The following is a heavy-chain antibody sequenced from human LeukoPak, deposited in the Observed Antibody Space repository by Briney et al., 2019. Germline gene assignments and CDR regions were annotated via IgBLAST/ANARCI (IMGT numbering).Heavy chain of an antibody. J-gene: IGHJ3*02. CDR3: ARPRGDYYLDAFDI. D-gene: IGHD2-21*02. Sequence: LRLSCAASGFIFSDYGMHWVRQAPGKGLEWIGEINHSGSTNYNPPLKSRVTISVDTSKNQFSLKLSSVTAADTAVYYCARPRGDYYLDAFDIWGQGTMVTVSS. CDR1: GFIFSDYG. V-gene: IGHV4-34*01. CDR2: INHSGST.